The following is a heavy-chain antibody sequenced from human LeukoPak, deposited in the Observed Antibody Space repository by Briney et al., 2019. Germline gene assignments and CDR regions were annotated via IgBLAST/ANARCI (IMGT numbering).Heavy chain of an antibody. Sequence: GGSLRLSCAASGFTFSHYAMYWVRQAPGKGLEWVALISYDGSEQHYADSVKGRFTISRDSPKNTLYLQMNTLRPEDTAVYYCARGPRQWLVLSHPAWFDPWGQGTLVTVSS. J-gene: IGHJ5*02. CDR2: ISYDGSEQ. V-gene: IGHV3-30*04. CDR1: GFTFSHYA. CDR3: ARGPRQWLVLSHPAWFDP. D-gene: IGHD6-19*01.